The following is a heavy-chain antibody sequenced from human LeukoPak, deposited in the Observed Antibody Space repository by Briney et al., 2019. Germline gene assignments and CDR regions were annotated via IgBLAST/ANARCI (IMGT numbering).Heavy chain of an antibody. Sequence: PSETLSLTCTVSGGSISSYYWSCIGQPPGTGLEWLGYIYYSRHTNYNPSLKSRVTISLDTSKNQFSLKLNSATAADTAVYYCASGTYYYFDFWGQGALVTVSS. CDR2: IYYSRHT. CDR3: ASGTYYYFDF. D-gene: IGHD6-13*01. J-gene: IGHJ4*02. CDR1: GGSISSYY. V-gene: IGHV4-59*01.